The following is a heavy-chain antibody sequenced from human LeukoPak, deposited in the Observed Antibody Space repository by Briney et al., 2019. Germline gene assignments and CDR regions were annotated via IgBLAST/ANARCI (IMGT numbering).Heavy chain of an antibody. CDR1: GGSISTNSFS. V-gene: IGHV4-39*01. CDR3: ARPRSLAAPSSWFDP. J-gene: IGHJ5*02. D-gene: IGHD2-15*01. CDR2: IYYSGNT. Sequence: SETLSLTCIVSGGSISTNSFSWGWIRQAPGKGLEWIGSIYYSGNTYYNSSLESRVTISVDTSDKHFSLELTSVTAADTAVYYCARPRSLAAPSSWFDPWGQGTLVIVSS.